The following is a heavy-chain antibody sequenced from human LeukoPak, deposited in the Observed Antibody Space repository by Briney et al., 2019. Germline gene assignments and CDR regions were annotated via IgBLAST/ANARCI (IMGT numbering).Heavy chain of an antibody. D-gene: IGHD5-18*01. CDR2: ISSSGSTI. J-gene: IGHJ6*02. CDR1: GFTFSSYE. Sequence: PGGSLRLSCAASGFTFSSYEMNWVRQAPGKGLGWVSYISSSGSTIYYADSVKGRFTISRDNAKNSLYLQMNSLRAEETAVYYCAREGVDRAMVTRYYYYFGRDVWGEGTTVTVS. CDR3: AREGVDRAMVTRYYYYFGRDV. V-gene: IGHV3-48*03.